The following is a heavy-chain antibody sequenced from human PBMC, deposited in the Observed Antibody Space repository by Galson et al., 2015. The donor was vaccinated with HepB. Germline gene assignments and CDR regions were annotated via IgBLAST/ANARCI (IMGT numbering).Heavy chain of an antibody. J-gene: IGHJ4*02. D-gene: IGHD3-10*01. CDR1: GYTFTSYG. Sequence: SVKVSCKASGYTFTSYGISWVRQAPGQGLEWMGWISAYNGNTNYAQKLQGRVTMTTDTSTSTAYMELRSLRSDDTAVYYCARGSGSLWFGEVRPYFDYWGQGTLVTVSS. CDR2: ISAYNGNT. CDR3: ARGSGSLWFGEVRPYFDY. V-gene: IGHV1-18*04.